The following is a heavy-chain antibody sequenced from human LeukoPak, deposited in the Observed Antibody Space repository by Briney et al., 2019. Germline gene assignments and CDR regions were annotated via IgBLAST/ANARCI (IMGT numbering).Heavy chain of an antibody. D-gene: IGHD5-18*01. V-gene: IGHV4-61*08. Sequence: SETLSLTCTVSGGSISSGDYYWSWIRQPPGKGLEWIGYIYNSGTTNYNPSLKSRVTISVDSSKNQFSLKLTSVTAADTAVYYCARGARGYSYGWGQGTLVTVSS. CDR2: IYNSGTT. CDR3: ARGARGYSYG. J-gene: IGHJ4*01. CDR1: GGSISSGDYY.